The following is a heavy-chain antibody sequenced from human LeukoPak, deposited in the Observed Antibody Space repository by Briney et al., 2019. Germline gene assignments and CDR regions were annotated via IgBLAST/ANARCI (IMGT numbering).Heavy chain of an antibody. CDR2: ISSSGSTI. CDR1: GFTFSSYE. J-gene: IGHJ5*02. D-gene: IGHD5-12*01. Sequence: GGSLRLSCAASGFTFSSYEMNWVRQAPGKGLEWVSYISSSGSTIYYADSVKGRFTISRDNAKNSLYLQMNSLRAEDTAVYFCARGLAAAYDYNWFDPWGQGTLVTVSS. CDR3: ARGLAAAYDYNWFDP. V-gene: IGHV3-48*03.